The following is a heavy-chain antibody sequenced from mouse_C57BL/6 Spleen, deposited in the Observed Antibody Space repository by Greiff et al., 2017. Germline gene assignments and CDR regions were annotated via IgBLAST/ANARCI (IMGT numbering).Heavy chain of an antibody. D-gene: IGHD1-1*01. CDR3: VRDYYGSSYPIYWYFDV. CDR2: IRSKSNNYAT. CDR1: GFSFNTYA. V-gene: IGHV10-1*01. J-gene: IGHJ1*03. Sequence: EVQGVESGGGLVQPKGSLKLSCAASGFSFNTYAMNWVRQAPGKGLEWVARIRSKSNNYATYYADSVKDRFTISRDDSESMLYLQMNNLKTEDTAMYYCVRDYYGSSYPIYWYFDVWGTGTTVTVSS.